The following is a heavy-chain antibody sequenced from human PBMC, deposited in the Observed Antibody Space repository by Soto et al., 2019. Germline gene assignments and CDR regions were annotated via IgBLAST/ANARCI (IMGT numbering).Heavy chain of an antibody. CDR1: GYSFAGYW. D-gene: IGHD3-22*01. CDR3: ARQIYDSDTGPNFQYYFDS. CDR2: IDPSDSQT. Sequence: GESLKISCKVSGYSFAGYWITWVRQKPGKGLEWMGRIDPSDSQTYYSPSFRGHVTISVTKSITTVFLQWSSLRASDTAMYYCARQIYDSDTGPNFQYYFDSWGQGTPVTVSS. J-gene: IGHJ4*02. V-gene: IGHV5-10-1*01.